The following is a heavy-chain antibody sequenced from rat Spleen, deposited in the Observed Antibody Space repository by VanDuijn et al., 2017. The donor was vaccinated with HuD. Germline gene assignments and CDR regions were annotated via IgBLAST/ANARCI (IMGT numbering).Heavy chain of an antibody. D-gene: IGHD1-2*01. V-gene: IGHV5-25*01. Sequence: EVQLVESGGGLVQPGRSLKLSCAASGFTFSNYDMAWVRQAPTKGLEWVASISTSGGSTYYRDSVKGRFTVSRDNAKSTLYLQMDSLRSEDTATYYCARQGSSYIGNWFAYWGQGTLVTVSS. CDR2: ISTSGGST. J-gene: IGHJ3*01. CDR3: ARQGSSYIGNWFAY. CDR1: GFTFSNYD.